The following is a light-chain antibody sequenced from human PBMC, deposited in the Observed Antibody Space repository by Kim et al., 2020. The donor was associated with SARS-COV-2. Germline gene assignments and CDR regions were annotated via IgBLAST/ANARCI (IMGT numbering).Light chain of an antibody. CDR3: QKYGSSPST. Sequence: EIVLTQSPGTLSLSPGERATLSCRASQSVSSSYLAWYQQKPGQAPRLLIYGASSRATGIPDRFSGSGSGTDFTLTISRLEPEDFAVYYCQKYGSSPSTFGKETRREIK. CDR2: GAS. J-gene: IGKJ5*01. CDR1: QSVSSSY. V-gene: IGKV3-20*01.